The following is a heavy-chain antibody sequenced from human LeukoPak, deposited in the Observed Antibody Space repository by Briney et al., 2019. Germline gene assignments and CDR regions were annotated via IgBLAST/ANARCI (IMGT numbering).Heavy chain of an antibody. CDR1: GGSVSSGSYY. CDR2: IYYSGST. D-gene: IGHD4-11*01. CDR3: ARDLSGVTTDYYYGMDV. V-gene: IGHV4-61*01. Sequence: PSETLSLTCTVSGGSVSSGSYYWSWIRQPPGKGLEWIGYIYYSGSTNYNPSLKSRVTISVDTSKNQFSLKLSSVTAADTAVYYCARDLSGVTTDYYYGMDVWGQGTTVTVSS. J-gene: IGHJ6*02.